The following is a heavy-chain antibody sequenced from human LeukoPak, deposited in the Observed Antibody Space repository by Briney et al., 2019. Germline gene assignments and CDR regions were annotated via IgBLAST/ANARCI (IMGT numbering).Heavy chain of an antibody. CDR1: GYSFTSYW. J-gene: IGHJ4*02. D-gene: IGHD3-22*01. Sequence: RGESLKISCKGSGYSFTSYWIGWVRQMPGKGLEWMGIIYPGDSDTRYSPSFQGQVTISADKSISTAYLQWSSLKAPDTAMYYCARHLPYYYDSSGWDYWGQGTLVTVSS. CDR2: IYPGDSDT. V-gene: IGHV5-51*01. CDR3: ARHLPYYYDSSGWDY.